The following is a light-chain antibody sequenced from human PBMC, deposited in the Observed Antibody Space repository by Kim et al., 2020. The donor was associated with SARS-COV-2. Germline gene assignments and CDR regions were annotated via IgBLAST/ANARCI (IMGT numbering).Light chain of an antibody. CDR1: QSINRW. CDR2: AAS. CDR3: QQVDTFPPT. J-gene: IGKJ4*01. Sequence: DIQMTQSPSSVSASVGDRVTITCRASQSINRWLGWYQQKPGKAPNFLIYAASSLQSGVPSRFSGSGFGTDFTLTISNLQAEDFATYYCQQVDTFPPTFGGGTRVEI. V-gene: IGKV1D-12*01.